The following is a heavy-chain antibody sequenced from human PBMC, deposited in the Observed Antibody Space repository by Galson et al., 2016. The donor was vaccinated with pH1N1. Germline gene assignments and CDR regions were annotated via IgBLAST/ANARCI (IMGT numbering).Heavy chain of an antibody. J-gene: IGHJ6*02. CDR1: GFTLDTYS. D-gene: IGHD3-3*01. CDR3: AKDNLRDDFWGNYQYGLEV. CDR2: ISGRDGST. Sequence: SLRLSCAASGFTLDTYSMSWVRQAPGKGLEWVGLISGRDGSTEYRDSVKGRFTISRDNSKNTWYLQMNSLRAEDTAIYYCAKDNLRDDFWGNYQYGLEVWGQGTTVTVSS. V-gene: IGHV3-23*01.